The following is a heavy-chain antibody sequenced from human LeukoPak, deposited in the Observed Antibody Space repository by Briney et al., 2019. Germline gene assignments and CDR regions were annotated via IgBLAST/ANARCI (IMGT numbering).Heavy chain of an antibody. D-gene: IGHD2-15*01. J-gene: IGHJ5*02. CDR2: ISSSSSYI. V-gene: IGHV3-21*01. Sequence: GGSLRLSCAASGFTFSTYSMNWVRQAPGKGLEWVSSISSSSSYIYYADSVKGRFTISRDNAKNSLYLQMNSLRAEDTAVYYCARGVVIAAGYPWFDPWGQGTLVIVSS. CDR3: ARGVVIAAGYPWFDP. CDR1: GFTFSTYS.